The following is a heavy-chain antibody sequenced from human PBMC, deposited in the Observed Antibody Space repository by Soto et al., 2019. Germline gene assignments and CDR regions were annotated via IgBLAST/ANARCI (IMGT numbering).Heavy chain of an antibody. J-gene: IGHJ5*02. D-gene: IGHD6-19*01. CDR1: GGSISSYY. CDR3: AGVIAVAGRNWFDP. CDR2: IYYSGST. V-gene: IGHV4-59*01. Sequence: SETLSLTCTVSGGSISSYYWSWIRQPPGKGLEWIGYIYYSGSTNYNPSLKSRVTISVDTSKNQFSLKLSSVTAADTAVYYCAGVIAVAGRNWFDPWGQGTLVTVSS.